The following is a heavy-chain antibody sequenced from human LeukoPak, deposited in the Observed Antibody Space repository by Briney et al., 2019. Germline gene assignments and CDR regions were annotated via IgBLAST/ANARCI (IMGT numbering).Heavy chain of an antibody. Sequence: SVKVSCKASGDTFSSYAVSWVRQAPGQGLEWMGGIIPIFGTANYAQKFQGRVTITADESTSTAYMELSSLRSEDTAVYYCARGSGYCSGGSCRNWFDPWGQGSLVTVSS. CDR2: IIPIFGTA. J-gene: IGHJ5*02. V-gene: IGHV1-69*13. CDR1: GDTFSSYA. CDR3: ARGSGYCSGGSCRNWFDP. D-gene: IGHD2-15*01.